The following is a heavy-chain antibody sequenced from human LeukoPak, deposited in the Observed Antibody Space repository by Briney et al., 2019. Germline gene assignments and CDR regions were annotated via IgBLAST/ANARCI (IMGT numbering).Heavy chain of an antibody. CDR3: ARDPPLWFGEGY. V-gene: IGHV3-66*01. D-gene: IGHD3-10*01. Sequence: GGSLRLSCAASGFTVSSNYMSWVRQAPGEGLEWVSVVYSGGSTYYADSVKGRFTISRDNSKNTLYLQMNSLRAEDTAVYYCARDPPLWFGEGYWGQGTLVTVSS. CDR2: VYSGGST. CDR1: GFTVSSNY. J-gene: IGHJ4*02.